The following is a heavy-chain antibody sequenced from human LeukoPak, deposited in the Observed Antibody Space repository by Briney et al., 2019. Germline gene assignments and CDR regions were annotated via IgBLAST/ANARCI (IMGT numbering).Heavy chain of an antibody. J-gene: IGHJ4*02. CDR3: ARESHSSLVDY. Sequence: ASVKVSCKASGYAFPGYYMHWVRQAPGQGLEWMGRINPNSGGTNYAQKFQGRVTMTRDTSISTAYMELSRLRSEDTAVYYCARESHSSLVDYWGQGTLVTVSS. CDR1: GYAFPGYY. D-gene: IGHD6-19*01. CDR2: INPNSGGT. V-gene: IGHV1-2*06.